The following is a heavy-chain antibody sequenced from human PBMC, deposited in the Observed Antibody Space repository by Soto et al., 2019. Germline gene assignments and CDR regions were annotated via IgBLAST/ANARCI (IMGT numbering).Heavy chain of an antibody. Sequence: GASVKVSCKASGGSFNNSGLSWVRQAPGQGLEWMGGIIPFVGTTNYAQEFQGRVTINADESTGTAYMELSSLRSDDTAVYYCATVIGLVVVPAALPAYYFYALNVWGQGTTVTVSS. D-gene: IGHD2-2*01. CDR3: ATVIGLVVVPAALPAYYFYALNV. J-gene: IGHJ6*02. V-gene: IGHV1-69*13. CDR2: IIPFVGTT. CDR1: GGSFNNSG.